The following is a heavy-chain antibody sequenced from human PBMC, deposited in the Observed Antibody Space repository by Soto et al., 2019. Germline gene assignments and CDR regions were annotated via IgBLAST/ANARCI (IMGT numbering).Heavy chain of an antibody. V-gene: IGHV1-46*03. CDR3: ARAGGCSSTSCPQYFDY. CDR1: GYTFTIYY. J-gene: IGHJ4*02. Sequence: GASVKVSCKASGYTFTIYYMHWVRQAPGQGLEWMGIINPSGGSTSYAQKFQGRVTMTRDTSTSTVYMELSSLRSEDTAVYYCARAGGCSSTSCPQYFDYWGQGTLVTVS. CDR2: INPSGGST. D-gene: IGHD2-2*01.